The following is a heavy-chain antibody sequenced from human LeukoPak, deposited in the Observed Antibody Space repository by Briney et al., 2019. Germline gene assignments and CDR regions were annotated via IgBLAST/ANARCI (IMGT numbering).Heavy chain of an antibody. CDR3: AKGALSPLLLQH. CDR1: GFTFSSYG. CDR2: ISYDGSNK. J-gene: IGHJ1*01. Sequence: GRSLRLSCAASGFTFSSYGMHWVRQAPGKGLEWVAVISYDGSNKYYADSVKGRFTISRDNSKNTLYLQMNSLRAEDTAVYYCAKGALSPLLLQHWGQGTLVTVSS. D-gene: IGHD1-26*01. V-gene: IGHV3-30*18.